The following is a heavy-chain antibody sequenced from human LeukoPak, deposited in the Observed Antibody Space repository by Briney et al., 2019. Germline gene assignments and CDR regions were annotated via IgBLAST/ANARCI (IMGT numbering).Heavy chain of an antibody. V-gene: IGHV4-61*02. CDR3: ASDRIEVDAFDI. J-gene: IGHJ3*02. Sequence: PSETLSLTCTVSGDSVSSGNYYWSWIRQPAGKGLEWIGRIYTSGSTNYNPSLKSRVTISVDTSKNQFSLKLSSVTAADTAVYYCASDRIEVDAFDIWGQGTMVTVSS. CDR2: IYTSGST. CDR1: GDSVSSGNYY. D-gene: IGHD2-15*01.